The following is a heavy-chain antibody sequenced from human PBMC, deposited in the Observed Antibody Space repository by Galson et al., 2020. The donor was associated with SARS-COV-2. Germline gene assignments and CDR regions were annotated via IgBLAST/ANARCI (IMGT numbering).Heavy chain of an antibody. J-gene: IGHJ6*02. Sequence: GESLKISCSASGFTGFTFSDYYMAWVRQGPGKGLEWISWISGTGVHLNYADSVRGRFTIDRDNADNTVYLQMTGLRAEDTALYYCVRFGEFFFYAMDGWGQGTTVTVSS. CDR3: VRFGEFFFYAMDG. CDR1: GFTGFTFSDYY. CDR2: ISGTGVHL. D-gene: IGHD3-16*01. V-gene: IGHV3-11*04.